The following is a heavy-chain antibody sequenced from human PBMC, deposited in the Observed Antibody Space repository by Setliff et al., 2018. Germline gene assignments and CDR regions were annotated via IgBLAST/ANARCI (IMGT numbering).Heavy chain of an antibody. CDR3: ARGDLVNYDGYMGY. Sequence: ASVKVSCKASGYTFTSHYMHWVRQAPGLGLEWMGTINPSSGRTSYALKFQGRVTMTRDTSTSTVYMDMSSLRSEDTAVCYCARGDLVNYDGYMGYWGQGTLVTVSS. V-gene: IGHV1-46*01. J-gene: IGHJ4*02. CDR2: INPSSGRT. D-gene: IGHD1-7*01. CDR1: GYTFTSHY.